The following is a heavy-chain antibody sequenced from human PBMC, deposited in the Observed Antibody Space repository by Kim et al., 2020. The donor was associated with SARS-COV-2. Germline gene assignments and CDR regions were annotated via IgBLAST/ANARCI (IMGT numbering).Heavy chain of an antibody. J-gene: IGHJ6*02. V-gene: IGHV3-23*01. Sequence: YDADSVKGRLTIARDNSKNTLYRKMNSLRAEDTAVYYCAASPYYYGMDVWGQGTTVTVSS. CDR3: AASPYYYGMDV.